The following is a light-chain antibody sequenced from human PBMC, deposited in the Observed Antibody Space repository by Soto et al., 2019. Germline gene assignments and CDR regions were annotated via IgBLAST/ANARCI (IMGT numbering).Light chain of an antibody. CDR2: RAS. Sequence: EVVLTQSPATLSVSPGDRDIHSCWASQSVGSLLAWYQQKPGQAPRLLIYRASTRATDIPARFSGSGSGTDFSLTITSLQSEDLAVYYCQQYYKWPITFGQGTRLEIK. V-gene: IGKV3-15*01. J-gene: IGKJ5*01. CDR1: QSVGSL. CDR3: QQYYKWPIT.